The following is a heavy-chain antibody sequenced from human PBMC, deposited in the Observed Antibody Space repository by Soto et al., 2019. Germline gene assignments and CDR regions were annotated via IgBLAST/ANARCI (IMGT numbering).Heavy chain of an antibody. J-gene: IGHJ6*02. CDR1: GFTFGDYA. CDR2: IRSKAYGGTT. Sequence: GGSLRLSCTASGFTFGDYAMSWFRQAPGKGLEWVGFIRSKAYGGTTEYAASVKGRFTISRDDSKSIAYLQMNSLKTEDTAVYHCTRSGYCSGGSCYLFNPVQSDYYYGMDVWGQGTTVTVSS. D-gene: IGHD2-15*01. CDR3: TRSGYCSGGSCYLFNPVQSDYYYGMDV. V-gene: IGHV3-49*03.